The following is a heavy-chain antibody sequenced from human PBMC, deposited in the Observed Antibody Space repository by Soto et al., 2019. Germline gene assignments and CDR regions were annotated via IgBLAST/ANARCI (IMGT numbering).Heavy chain of an antibody. D-gene: IGHD6-19*01. CDR1: GFTFSSYA. CDR2: ISYDGSNK. Sequence: VQLVESGGGLVQPGGSLRLSCAASGFTFSSYAMHWVRQAPGKGLEWVAVISYDGSNKYYADSVKGRFTISRDNSKNTLYLQMNSLRAEDTAVYYCARDTPVAGTFWGVWYYYYGMDVWGQGTTVTVSS. J-gene: IGHJ6*02. CDR3: ARDTPVAGTFWGVWYYYYGMDV. V-gene: IGHV3-30-3*01.